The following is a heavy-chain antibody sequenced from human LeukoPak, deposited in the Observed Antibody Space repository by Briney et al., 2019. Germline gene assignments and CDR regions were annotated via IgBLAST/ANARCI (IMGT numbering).Heavy chain of an antibody. D-gene: IGHD3-22*01. Sequence: SETLSLTCAVYGGSFSDYYWSWIRQPPGKGLEWIGEINHSGSTNYNPSLKSRVTISVDTSKNQFSLKLSSVTAADTAVYYCARGPRGGGYYDSSGYVYFDYWGQGTLVTVSS. CDR1: GGSFSDYY. J-gene: IGHJ4*02. V-gene: IGHV4-34*01. CDR2: INHSGST. CDR3: ARGPRGGGYYDSSGYVYFDY.